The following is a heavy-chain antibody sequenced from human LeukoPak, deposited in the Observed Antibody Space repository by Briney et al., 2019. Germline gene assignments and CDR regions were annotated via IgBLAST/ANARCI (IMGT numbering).Heavy chain of an antibody. J-gene: IGHJ4*02. D-gene: IGHD2-8*01. CDR3: ARGPTKYYFDY. Sequence: KPSETLSLTCTVSGGSISSYYWSWIRQPPGKGLEWIGYIYSSGSTNYNPSLKSRVTISVDTSKNQFSLKLSSVTAADTAVYYCARGPTKYYFDYWGQRTLVTVSS. CDR1: GGSISSYY. CDR2: IYSSGST. V-gene: IGHV4-59*01.